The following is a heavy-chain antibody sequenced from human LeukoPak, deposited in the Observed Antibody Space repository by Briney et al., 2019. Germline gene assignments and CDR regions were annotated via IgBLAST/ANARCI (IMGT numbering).Heavy chain of an antibody. CDR3: ARGPIYYYGSGSYLDY. CDR1: GGSISSYY. CDR2: IYTSGST. J-gene: IGHJ4*02. D-gene: IGHD3-10*01. Sequence: SETLSLTCTVSGGSISSYYWSWIRQPAGKGLEWIGRIYTSGSTNYNPSLKSRVTISVDTAKNQFSLKLSSVTAADTAVYYCARGPIYYYGSGSYLDYWGQGTLVTVSS. V-gene: IGHV4-4*07.